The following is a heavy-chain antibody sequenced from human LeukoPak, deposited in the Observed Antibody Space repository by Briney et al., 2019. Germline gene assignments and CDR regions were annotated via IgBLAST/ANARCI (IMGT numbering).Heavy chain of an antibody. D-gene: IGHD3-10*01. Sequence: ASVKVSCKASGYTFTCYGISWVRQAPGQGLEWMGWISAYNGNTNYAQKLQGRVTMTTDTSTSTAYMELRSLRSDDTAVYYCATITMVRGVIIGGYYFDYWGQGTLVTVSS. J-gene: IGHJ4*02. CDR2: ISAYNGNT. CDR3: ATITMVRGVIIGGYYFDY. CDR1: GYTFTCYG. V-gene: IGHV1-18*01.